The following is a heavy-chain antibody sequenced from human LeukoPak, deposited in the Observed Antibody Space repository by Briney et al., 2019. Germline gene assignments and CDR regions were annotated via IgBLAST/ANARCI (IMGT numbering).Heavy chain of an antibody. Sequence: PGGSLRLSCAASGFTFSSYAMSWVRQAPGKGLEWVSAISGSGGSTYYAGSVKGRFTISRDNSKNMLYLQMNSLRAEDTAVYYCAKVFTRVTTRSALDYRGQGTLVTVSS. CDR1: GFTFSSYA. D-gene: IGHD4-11*01. J-gene: IGHJ4*02. V-gene: IGHV3-23*01. CDR2: ISGSGGST. CDR3: AKVFTRVTTRSALDY.